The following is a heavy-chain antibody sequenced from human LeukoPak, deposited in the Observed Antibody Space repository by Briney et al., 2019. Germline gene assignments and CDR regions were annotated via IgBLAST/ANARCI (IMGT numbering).Heavy chain of an antibody. CDR3: AEVYYDFWSGHNWFDP. CDR2: IYYSGST. J-gene: IGHJ5*02. D-gene: IGHD3-3*01. Sequence: SETLSLTCTVSGGSISSSSYYWGWIRQPPGKGLEWIGSIYYSGSTYYNPSLKSRVTISVDTSKNQFSLKLSSVTAADTAVYYCAEVYYDFWSGHNWFDPWGQGTLVTVSP. V-gene: IGHV4-39*01. CDR1: GGSISSSSYY.